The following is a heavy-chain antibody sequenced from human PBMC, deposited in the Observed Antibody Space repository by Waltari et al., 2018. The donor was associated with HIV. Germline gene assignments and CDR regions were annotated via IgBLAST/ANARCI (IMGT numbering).Heavy chain of an antibody. J-gene: IGHJ4*02. CDR1: GYSISSGYY. V-gene: IGHV4-38-2*01. CDR3: ARAKPLTIFGVVIINSTPPFHFDY. CDR2: IYHSAST. Sequence: QVQLQESGPGLVKPSETLSLTCAVSGYSISSGYYWGWIRQPPGKGLEWIGSIYHSASTYYNPSPKSRVTISVDTSKNQFSLKLSSVTAADTAVYYCARAKPLTIFGVVIINSTPPFHFDYWGQGTLVTVSS. D-gene: IGHD3-3*01.